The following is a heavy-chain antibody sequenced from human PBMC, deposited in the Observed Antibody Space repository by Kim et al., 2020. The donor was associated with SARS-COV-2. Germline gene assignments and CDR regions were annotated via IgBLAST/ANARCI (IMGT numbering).Heavy chain of an antibody. CDR2: INHSGST. J-gene: IGHJ6*03. CDR3: ARRGARTTERYYYYMDV. Sequence: SETLSLTCAVYGGSFSGYYWSWIRQPPGKGLEWIGEINHSGSTNYNPSLKSRVTISVDTSKNQFSLKLSSVTAADTAVYYCARRGARTTERYYYYMDVWGKGTTVTVSS. CDR1: GGSFSGYY. D-gene: IGHD1-26*01. V-gene: IGHV4-34*01.